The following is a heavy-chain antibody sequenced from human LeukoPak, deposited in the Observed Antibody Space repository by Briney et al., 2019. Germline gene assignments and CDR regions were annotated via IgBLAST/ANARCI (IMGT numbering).Heavy chain of an antibody. V-gene: IGHV3-53*01. Sequence: GGSLRLSCAASGFTVSSIYMSWVRQAPGKGLEWVSIIYRGGSTYYADSVKGRFTISRDNSKNTLYLQMNSLRAEDTAVYYCAKDLGVVKAGYYYYYGMDVWGQGTTVTVSS. CDR2: IYRGGST. CDR1: GFTVSSIY. CDR3: AKDLGVVKAGYYYYYGMDV. J-gene: IGHJ6*02. D-gene: IGHD4-23*01.